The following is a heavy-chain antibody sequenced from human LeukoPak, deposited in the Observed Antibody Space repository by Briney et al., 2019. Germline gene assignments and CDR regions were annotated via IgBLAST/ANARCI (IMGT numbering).Heavy chain of an antibody. J-gene: IGHJ5*01. CDR1: GWTFLNHW. Sequence: PGGALRQSCAASGWTFLNHWWHWFRQLGGKGRVGVCRISTYGCATTHADSVKGRFTISRDNDKNTLYLQMNSLSGEDTAPYYCARDAGTLESGNSDWSLNWFDSWGQGTLVTVSS. V-gene: IGHV3-74*01. CDR2: ISTYGCAT. D-gene: IGHD3-9*01. CDR3: ARDAGTLESGNSDWSLNWFDS.